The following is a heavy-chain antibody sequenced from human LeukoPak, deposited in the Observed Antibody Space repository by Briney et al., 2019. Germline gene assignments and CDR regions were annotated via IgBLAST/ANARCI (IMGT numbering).Heavy chain of an antibody. V-gene: IGHV3-48*01. Sequence: GGSLRLSCAASGFTFSNYWMHWVRQAPGKGLEWVSYISSSSSTIYYADSVKGRFTISRDNAKNSLYLQMNSLRAEDTAVYYCARDLVGYWGQGTLVTVSS. D-gene: IGHD1-26*01. CDR2: ISSSSSTI. CDR1: GFTFSNYW. CDR3: ARDLVGY. J-gene: IGHJ4*02.